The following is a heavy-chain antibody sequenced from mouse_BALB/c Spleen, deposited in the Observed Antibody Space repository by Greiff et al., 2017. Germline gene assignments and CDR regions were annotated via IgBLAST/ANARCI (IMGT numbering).Heavy chain of an antibody. V-gene: IGHV5-4*02. J-gene: IGHJ4*01. CDR1: GFTFSDYY. CDR3: ARSYDYHAMDY. CDR2: ISDGGSYT. Sequence: EVKLMESGGGLVKPGGSLKLSCAASGFTFSDYYMYWVRQTPEKRLEWVATISDGGSYTYYPDSVKGRFTISRDNAKNNLYLQMSSLKSEDTAMYYCARSYDYHAMDYWGQGTSVTVSS.